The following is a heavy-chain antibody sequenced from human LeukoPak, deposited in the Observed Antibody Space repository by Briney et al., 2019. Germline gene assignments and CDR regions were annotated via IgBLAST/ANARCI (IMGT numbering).Heavy chain of an antibody. CDR3: ARDFELSH. CDR2: IWYDGSSK. CDR1: GFTFSSYG. J-gene: IGHJ4*02. Sequence: GGSLRLSCAASGFTFSSYGMHWVRQAPGKGLEWVALIWYDGSSKHYADSVRGRFTISRDNSKNTRYLQMNSLRAEDTAVYYCARDFELSHWGQGTLVTVSS. D-gene: IGHD3-16*02. V-gene: IGHV3-33*01.